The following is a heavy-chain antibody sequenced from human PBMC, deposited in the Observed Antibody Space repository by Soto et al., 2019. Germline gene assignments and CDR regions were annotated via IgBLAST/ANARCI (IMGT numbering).Heavy chain of an antibody. CDR1: GGSISSYY. Sequence: QVQLQESGPGLVKPSETLSLTCTVSGGSISSYYWSWIRQPAGKGLEWIGRIYYSGSTYYNPSLKSRVTISVDTSKNQFSLKLSSVTAADTAVYYCARLIAARPAKYWYFDLWGRGTLVTVSS. J-gene: IGHJ2*01. CDR3: ARLIAARPAKYWYFDL. D-gene: IGHD6-6*01. CDR2: IYYSGST. V-gene: IGHV4-59*05.